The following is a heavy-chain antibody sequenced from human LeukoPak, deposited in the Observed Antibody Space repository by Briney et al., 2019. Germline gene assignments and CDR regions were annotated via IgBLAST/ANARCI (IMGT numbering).Heavy chain of an antibody. CDR3: ARAVHDILTGYYLGAFDI. D-gene: IGHD3-9*01. J-gene: IGHJ3*02. Sequence: PGGSLRLSCAASGFTFSSYSMNWVRQAPGKGLEWVSSISSSSSYIYYADSVKGRFTISRDNAKNSLYLQMNSLRAEDTAVYYCARAVHDILTGYYLGAFDIWGQGTMVTVSS. V-gene: IGHV3-21*01. CDR1: GFTFSSYS. CDR2: ISSSSSYI.